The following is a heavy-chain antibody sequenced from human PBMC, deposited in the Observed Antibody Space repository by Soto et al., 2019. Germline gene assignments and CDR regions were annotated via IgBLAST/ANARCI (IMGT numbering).Heavy chain of an antibody. D-gene: IGHD2-21*02. CDR2: INPSGGST. Sequence: GASVKVSCKASGYTFTSYYMHWVRQAPGQGLEWMGIINPSGGSTSYAQKFQGRVTMTRDTSTSTVYMELSSLRSEDTAVYYCARAPGPYCGGDCYSPYFQHWGQGTLVTVSS. J-gene: IGHJ1*01. CDR1: GYTFTSYY. CDR3: ARAPGPYCGGDCYSPYFQH. V-gene: IGHV1-46*01.